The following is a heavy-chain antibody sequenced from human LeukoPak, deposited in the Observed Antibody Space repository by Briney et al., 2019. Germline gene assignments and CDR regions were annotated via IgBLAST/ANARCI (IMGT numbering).Heavy chain of an antibody. D-gene: IGHD3-16*02. CDR1: GGSFSIYY. CDR3: ARVMGASWFFYLDV. Sequence: SETLSLTCTVSGGSFSIYYWSWIRQPAGKGLEWIGRISGSGSTDYNASLKSRVTMSIDTSKNQLSLNVNSVTAADTAVYYCARVMGASWFFYLDVWGKGTTVTVSS. J-gene: IGHJ6*04. CDR2: ISGSGST. V-gene: IGHV4-4*07.